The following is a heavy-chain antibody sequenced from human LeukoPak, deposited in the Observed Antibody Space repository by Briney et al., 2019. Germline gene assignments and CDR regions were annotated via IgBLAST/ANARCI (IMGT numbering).Heavy chain of an antibody. CDR3: ARDGVVHGSFDY. CDR1: GFTFSSYS. J-gene: IGHJ4*02. Sequence: PGGSLRLSCAASGFTFSSYSMNWVRQAPGEGLEWVSYISSSSSTIYYADSVKGRFTISRDNSKNTLYLQMGSLRAEDMAVYYCARDGVVHGSFDYWGQGTLVTVSS. D-gene: IGHD3-3*01. V-gene: IGHV3-48*01. CDR2: ISSSSSTI.